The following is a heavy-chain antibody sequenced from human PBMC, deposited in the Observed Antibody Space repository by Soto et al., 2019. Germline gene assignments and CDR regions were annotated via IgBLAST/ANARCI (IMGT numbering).Heavy chain of an antibody. Sequence: QVQLVESGGGVVQPGRSLRLSCAASGFTFSSYGMHWVRQAPGKGLEWVAVIWYDGSNKYYADSVKGRFTISRDNSKNTLYLQMNSLRAEDTAVYSCARDRGAYSYGSFDYWGQGTLVTVSS. V-gene: IGHV3-33*01. D-gene: IGHD5-18*01. J-gene: IGHJ4*02. CDR2: IWYDGSNK. CDR3: ARDRGAYSYGSFDY. CDR1: GFTFSSYG.